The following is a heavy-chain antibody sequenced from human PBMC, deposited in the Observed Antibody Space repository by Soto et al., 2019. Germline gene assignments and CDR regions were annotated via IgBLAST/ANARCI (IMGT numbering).Heavy chain of an antibody. CDR3: ARIPDLRYSYASYYYYYGMDV. CDR2: IKQDGSEK. V-gene: IGHV3-7*01. J-gene: IGHJ6*02. CDR1: GFTFSSYW. Sequence: GGSLRLSCAASGFTFSSYWMSWVRQAPGKGLEWVANIKQDGSEKYYVDSVKGRFTISRDNAKNSLYLQMNSLRAEDTAVYYCARIPDLRYSYASYYYYYGMDVWGQGTTVTVSS. D-gene: IGHD5-18*01.